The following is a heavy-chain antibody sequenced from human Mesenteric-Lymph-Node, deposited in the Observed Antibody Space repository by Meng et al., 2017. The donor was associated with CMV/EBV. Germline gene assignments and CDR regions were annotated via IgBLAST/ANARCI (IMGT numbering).Heavy chain of an antibody. CDR2: IWYDGSNK. Sequence: FAFSSYGMHWVRQAPGKGLEWVAVIWYDGSNKYYADAVKGRVTISRDNSKNTLYLQMNSLRAEDTAVYYCARDMDTAMVSGAAGLDYWGQGTLVTVSS. CDR1: FAFSSYG. CDR3: ARDMDTAMVSGAAGLDY. J-gene: IGHJ4*02. D-gene: IGHD5-18*01. V-gene: IGHV3-33*01.